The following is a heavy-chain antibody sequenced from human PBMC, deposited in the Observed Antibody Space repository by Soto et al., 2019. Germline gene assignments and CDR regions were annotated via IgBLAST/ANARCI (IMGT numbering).Heavy chain of an antibody. D-gene: IGHD3-22*01. J-gene: IGHJ6*02. CDR3: ARDKYYYDSSGYKYYYGMDV. V-gene: IGHV3-33*01. Sequence: GGSLRLSCAASGFTFSSYGMHWVRQAPGKGLEWVAVIWYDGSNKYYADSVKGRFTISRDNSKNTLYLQMNSLRAEDTAVYYCARDKYYYDSSGYKYYYGMDVWGQGTTVTVSS. CDR2: IWYDGSNK. CDR1: GFTFSSYG.